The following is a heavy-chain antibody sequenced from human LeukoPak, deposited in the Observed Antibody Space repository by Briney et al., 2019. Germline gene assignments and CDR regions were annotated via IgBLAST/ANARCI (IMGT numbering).Heavy chain of an antibody. CDR3: AKIRGVVPAATPDY. Sequence: GGSLRLSCAASGFTFSSYGMHWVRQAPGKGLEWVAFIRYDGSNKYYADSVKGRFTISRDNSKNKLYLQMNSLRAEDTAVYYCAKIRGVVPAATPDYWGQGTLVTVSS. J-gene: IGHJ4*02. D-gene: IGHD2-2*01. CDR1: GFTFSSYG. CDR2: IRYDGSNK. V-gene: IGHV3-30*02.